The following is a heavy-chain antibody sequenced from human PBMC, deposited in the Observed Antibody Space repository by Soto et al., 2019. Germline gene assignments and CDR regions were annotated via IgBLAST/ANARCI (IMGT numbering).Heavy chain of an antibody. J-gene: IGHJ6*03. CDR1: GGSISSGGYY. CDR3: ARMSRVATRIYYYYYYMDV. CDR2: IYYSGST. D-gene: IGHD5-12*01. Sequence: TLSLTCTVSGGSISSGGYYWSWIRQHPGKGLEWIGYIYYSGSTYYNPSLKSRVTISVDTSKNQFSLKLSSVTAADTAVYYCARMSRVATRIYYYYYYMDVWGKGTTVTVSS. V-gene: IGHV4-31*03.